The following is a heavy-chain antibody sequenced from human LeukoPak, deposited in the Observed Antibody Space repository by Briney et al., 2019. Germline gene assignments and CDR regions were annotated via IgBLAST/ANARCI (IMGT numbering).Heavy chain of an antibody. J-gene: IGHJ4*02. D-gene: IGHD4-17*01. CDR1: GFTFSSYG. V-gene: IGHV3-48*03. CDR2: ISRSGRIK. Sequence: SLRFSCAASGFTFSSYGMHWVRPAPGKGREWVSYISRSGRIKYYTDSVKGTFTTSTDTATNSLYLQMSSLRAEDTVFYYWARVHDYGDCEVLWGEGTLVTVS. CDR3: ARVHDYGDCEVL.